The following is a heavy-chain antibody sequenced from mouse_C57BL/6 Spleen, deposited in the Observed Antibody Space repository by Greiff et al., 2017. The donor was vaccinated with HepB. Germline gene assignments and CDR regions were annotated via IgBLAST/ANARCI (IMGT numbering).Heavy chain of an antibody. Sequence: VQLQQPGAELVRPGTSVKLSCKASGYTFTSYWMHWVKQRPGQGLEWIGVIDPSDSYTNYNQKFKGKATLTVDTSSSTAYMQLSSLTSEDSAVYYCARSTSSSYAMDYWGQGTSVTVSS. CDR3: ARSTSSSYAMDY. V-gene: IGHV1-59*01. D-gene: IGHD1-1*01. J-gene: IGHJ4*01. CDR2: IDPSDSYT. CDR1: GYTFTSYW.